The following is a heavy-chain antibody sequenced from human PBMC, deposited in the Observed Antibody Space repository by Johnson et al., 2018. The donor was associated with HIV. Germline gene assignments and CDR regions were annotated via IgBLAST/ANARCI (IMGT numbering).Heavy chain of an antibody. CDR2: IWYDGSNK. CDR1: GFTFSSYG. V-gene: IGHV3-33*06. J-gene: IGHJ3*01. CDR3: AKDITQYSGAFDL. Sequence: QVQLVESGGGVVQPGRSLRLSCAASGFTFSSYGMHWVRQAPGKGLEWVAVIWYDGSNKYYADSVKGRFTISRDNSKNTLYLQMNSLRAEDTAVYYCAKDITQYSGAFDLWGQGTMVTVSS. D-gene: IGHD3-10*01.